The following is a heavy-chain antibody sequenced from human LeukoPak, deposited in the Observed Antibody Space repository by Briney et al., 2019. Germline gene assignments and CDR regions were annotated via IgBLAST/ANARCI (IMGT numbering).Heavy chain of an antibody. D-gene: IGHD3-22*01. J-gene: IGHJ4*02. CDR3: ARAEYYYYDSSGIDY. V-gene: IGHV4-59*01. Sequence: SETLSLTCTVSGGSISSYYWCWIRQPPGKGLEWIGYIYYSGSTNYNPSLKSRVTISVDTSKNQFSLKLSSVTAADTAVYYCARAEYYYYDSSGIDYWGQGTLVTVSS. CDR1: GGSISSYY. CDR2: IYYSGST.